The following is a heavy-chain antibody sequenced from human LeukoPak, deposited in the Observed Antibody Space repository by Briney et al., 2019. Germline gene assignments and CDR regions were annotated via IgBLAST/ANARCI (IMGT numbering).Heavy chain of an antibody. V-gene: IGHV7-4-1*02. D-gene: IGHD2-2*01. CDR2: INTNTGNP. CDR1: GYTFTSYA. CDR3: ARRNQLLALGVKYYFDY. Sequence: ASVKVSCKASGYTFTSYAMSWVRQAPGQGLEWIGWINTNTGNPPYAQGFIGRFVFSLDTSVSTAYLQISSLKAEDTAVYYCARRNQLLALGVKYYFDYWGQGTLVTVSS. J-gene: IGHJ4*02.